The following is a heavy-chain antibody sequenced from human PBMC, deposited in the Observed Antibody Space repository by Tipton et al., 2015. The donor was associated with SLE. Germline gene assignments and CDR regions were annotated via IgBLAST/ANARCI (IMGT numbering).Heavy chain of an antibody. Sequence: TLSLTCAVYGGSFSGYYWSWIRQPPGKGLEWIGEINHSGSTNYNPSLKGRVTISVDTSKNQFSLKLTSVTAADTAVYYCASRPVVTGEGAGDYWGQGTLVTVSS. V-gene: IGHV4-34*01. CDR1: GGSFSGYY. CDR3: ASRPVVTGEGAGDY. D-gene: IGHD2-21*02. J-gene: IGHJ4*02. CDR2: INHSGST.